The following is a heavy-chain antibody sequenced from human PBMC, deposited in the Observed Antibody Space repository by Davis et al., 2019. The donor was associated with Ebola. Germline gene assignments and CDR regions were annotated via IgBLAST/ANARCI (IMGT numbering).Heavy chain of an antibody. V-gene: IGHV4-34*01. CDR1: GGSFSGYY. Sequence: SETLSLTCAVYGGSFSGYYWSWIRQPPGKGLEWIGEINHSGSTHYNPSLKSRVTISVDTSKNQFSLKLSSVTAADTAVYYCARGGYGYGMDVWGQGTTVTVSS. CDR3: ARGGYGYGMDV. J-gene: IGHJ6*02. CDR2: INHSGST. D-gene: IGHD5-18*01.